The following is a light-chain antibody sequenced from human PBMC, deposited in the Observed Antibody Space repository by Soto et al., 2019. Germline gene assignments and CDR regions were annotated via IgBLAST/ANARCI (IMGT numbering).Light chain of an antibody. CDR3: QQYGSSRPIT. Sequence: EIVLTQSPGTLSLSPGERATLSCRASQSVSSSYLAWYQQKPGQAPRLLIYGASSRATGIPDRFSGSGSGTDFTLTISRLEPEVFAVYYCQQYGSSRPITFGQGTRLEIK. V-gene: IGKV3-20*01. CDR1: QSVSSSY. CDR2: GAS. J-gene: IGKJ5*01.